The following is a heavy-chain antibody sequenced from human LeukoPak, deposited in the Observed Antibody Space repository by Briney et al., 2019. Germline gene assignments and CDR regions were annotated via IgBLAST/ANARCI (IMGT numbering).Heavy chain of an antibody. CDR1: RYIFSSYG. D-gene: IGHD6-19*01. CDR3: AKEKRGGWSGYFDY. CDR2: IWHDGSAE. V-gene: IGHV3-33*06. Sequence: GRSLRLSCAASRYIFSSYGMYCVRQAPGKGLEWVAVIWHDGSAEFYADSVKGRFSISRDDSKNTLYLQMNSLRAEDTALYYCAKEKRGGWSGYFDYWGQGTLVTVSS. J-gene: IGHJ4*02.